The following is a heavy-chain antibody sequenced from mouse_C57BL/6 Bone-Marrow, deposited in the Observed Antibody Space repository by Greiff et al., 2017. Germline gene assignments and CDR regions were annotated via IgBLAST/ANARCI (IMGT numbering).Heavy chain of an antibody. CDR1: GFTFSSYG. Sequence: EVMLVESGGDLVKPGGSLKLSCAASGFTFSSYGMSWVRQTPDQRLEWVATISSGGSYTYYPDSVKGRFTISRANAKNTPYLQLSMLKSEDTAMXYCARHCATTVVADYWGQGTTLTVSS. D-gene: IGHD1-1*01. J-gene: IGHJ2*01. CDR3: ARHCATTVVADY. V-gene: IGHV5-6*01. CDR2: ISSGGSYT.